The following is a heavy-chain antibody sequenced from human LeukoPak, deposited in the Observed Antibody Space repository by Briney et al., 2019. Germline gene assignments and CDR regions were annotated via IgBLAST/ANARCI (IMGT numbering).Heavy chain of an antibody. J-gene: IGHJ4*02. CDR2: ISYDESNK. CDR1: GFTFSTYP. Sequence: PGGSLRLSCAASGFTFSTYPMYWVRRAPGKGLEWVAVISYDESNKYYADSVKGRFTISRDNPKNSLFLQMNSLRAEDMAVYYCVRGRGDYWGQGTLVTVSS. CDR3: VRGRGDY. D-gene: IGHD3-10*01. V-gene: IGHV3-30*04.